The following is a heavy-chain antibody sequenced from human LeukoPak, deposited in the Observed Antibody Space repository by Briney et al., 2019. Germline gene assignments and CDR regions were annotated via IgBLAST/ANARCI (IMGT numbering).Heavy chain of an antibody. Sequence: GESLKISCKGSGYSFTSYWISWVRQMPGKGLEWMGRIDPSDSYINYSPSFQGHVTISADKSISTAYLQWSSLKASDAAMYYCARSYSSGRVYWGQGTLVTVSS. CDR1: GYSFTSYW. V-gene: IGHV5-10-1*01. CDR3: ARSYSSGRVY. J-gene: IGHJ4*02. CDR2: IDPSDSYI. D-gene: IGHD6-19*01.